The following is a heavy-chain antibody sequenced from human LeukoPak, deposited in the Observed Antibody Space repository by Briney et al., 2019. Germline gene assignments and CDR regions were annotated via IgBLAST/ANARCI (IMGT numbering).Heavy chain of an antibody. D-gene: IGHD3-16*01. CDR3: AKGPRLTTAGEFDS. V-gene: IGHV1-3*01. CDR2: INGGNGNT. CDR1: GYTFAIYA. J-gene: IGHJ4*02. Sequence: ASVKVSCKASGYTFAIYAIHWVRQAPGQGLEWMGWINGGNGNTKYSQKFQGRVTITRDTSASTAYMELSSLRSEDTAVYYCAKGPRLTTAGEFDSWGQGTLVTVSS.